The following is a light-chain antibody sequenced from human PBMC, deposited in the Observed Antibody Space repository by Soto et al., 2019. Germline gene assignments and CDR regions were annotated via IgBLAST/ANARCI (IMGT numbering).Light chain of an antibody. V-gene: IGLV2-18*01. CDR2: EVS. CDR1: STDFVGYNR. CDR3: SLYTSENAYV. Sequence: QSALTQPPSVSGSPGLSVTISCTGTSTDFVGYNRVSWYQQPPGTAPKLMIYEVSKRPSGVPDRFSGSKSGNTASLTISGLQAADEADYYCSLYTSENAYVFGTGTKLTVL. J-gene: IGLJ1*01.